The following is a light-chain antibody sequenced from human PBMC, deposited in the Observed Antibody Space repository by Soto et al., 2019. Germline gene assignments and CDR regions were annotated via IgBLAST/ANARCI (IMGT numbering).Light chain of an antibody. J-gene: IGLJ2*01. V-gene: IGLV2-14*01. CDR3: SSYTRSSTLVV. CDR1: SSDIGGYKY. CDR2: EVS. Sequence: QSVLTQPASVSGSPGQSITISCTGTSSDIGGYKYVSWYQQHPGKAPKLMIYEVSNRPSGVSNRFSGSKSGNTASLAISGLQAEDEADYYCSSYTRSSTLVVFGGGTQLTVL.